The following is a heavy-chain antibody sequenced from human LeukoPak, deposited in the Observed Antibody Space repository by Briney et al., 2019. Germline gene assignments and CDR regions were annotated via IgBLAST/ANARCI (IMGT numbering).Heavy chain of an antibody. Sequence: PGGSLRLSCAASGFTFSSYSMNWVRQAPGKGLEWVSSTGSSGSYIYYADSVKGRFTISRDNAKNSLYLQMNSLRVEDTAVYYCARGAPCSSSWYWVDYWGQGTLVTVSS. J-gene: IGHJ4*02. D-gene: IGHD6-13*01. CDR2: TGSSGSYI. CDR3: ARGAPCSSSWYWVDY. V-gene: IGHV3-21*01. CDR1: GFTFSSYS.